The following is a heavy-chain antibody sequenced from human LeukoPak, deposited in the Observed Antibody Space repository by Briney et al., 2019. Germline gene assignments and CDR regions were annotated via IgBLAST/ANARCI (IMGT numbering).Heavy chain of an antibody. CDR3: AKVDSSEGFDY. V-gene: IGHV3-30*18. Sequence: GGSLRLSCAASGFTFSSYWMHWVRQAPGKGLEWVAVITYDGSNKYYADSVKGRFTISRDNSKNTLYLQMNSLRAEDTAVYYCAKVDSSEGFDYWGQGTLVTVSA. CDR1: GFTFSSYW. CDR2: ITYDGSNK. J-gene: IGHJ4*02. D-gene: IGHD3-22*01.